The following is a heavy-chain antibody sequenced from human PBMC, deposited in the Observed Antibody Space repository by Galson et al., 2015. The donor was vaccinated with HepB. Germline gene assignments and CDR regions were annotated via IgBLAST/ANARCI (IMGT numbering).Heavy chain of an antibody. CDR2: ISWDGGST. CDR3: AKDKLAYCGGDCYSPGAFDI. V-gene: IGHV3-43D*03. D-gene: IGHD2-21*02. J-gene: IGHJ3*02. CDR1: GFTFDDYA. Sequence: SLRLSCAASGFTFDDYAMHWVRQAPGKGLEWVSLISWDGGSTYYADSVKGRFTISRDNSKNSLYLQMNSLRAEDTALYYCAKDKLAYCGGDCYSPGAFDIWGQGTMVTVSS.